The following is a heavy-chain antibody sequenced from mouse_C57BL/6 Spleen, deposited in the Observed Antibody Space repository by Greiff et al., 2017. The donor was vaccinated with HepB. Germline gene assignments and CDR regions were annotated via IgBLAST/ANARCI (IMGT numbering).Heavy chain of an antibody. CDR3: ARLYYGSGMDY. V-gene: IGHV5-17*01. D-gene: IGHD2-2*01. CDR1: GFTFSDYG. CDR2: ISSGSSTI. Sequence: EVKLVESGGGLVKPGGSLKLSCAASGFTFSDYGMHWVRQAPEMGLEWVAYISSGSSTIYYADTVKGRFTISRDNAKNTLFLQMTSLRSEDTAMYYCARLYYGSGMDYWGQGTSVTVSS. J-gene: IGHJ4*01.